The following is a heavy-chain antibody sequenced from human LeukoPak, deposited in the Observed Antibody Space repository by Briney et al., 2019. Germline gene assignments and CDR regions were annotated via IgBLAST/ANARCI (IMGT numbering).Heavy chain of an antibody. Sequence: PSETLSLTCTVSGGSISSSSYYWGWIRQPPSKGLEWIGSIYYSGSTYYNPSLKSRATIFVDTSKNQFSLKLSSVTAADTAAYYCASTYSSDWYAIDYWGQGTLVTVSS. CDR2: IYYSGST. V-gene: IGHV4-39*01. CDR3: ASTYSSDWYAIDY. CDR1: GGSISSSSYY. J-gene: IGHJ4*02. D-gene: IGHD6-19*01.